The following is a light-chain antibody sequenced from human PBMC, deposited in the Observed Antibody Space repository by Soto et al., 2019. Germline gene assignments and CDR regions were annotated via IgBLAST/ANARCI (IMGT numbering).Light chain of an antibody. CDR2: GAS. CDR3: QQNDNWPWT. J-gene: IGKJ1*01. Sequence: EIFLTQSPFTLSLFPKERATLSCRASQSVSSSYLAWYQQKPGQAPRLLIHGASTRAPGFPARFSGSGSGTDFTLTISSLQSEDFAVYYCQQNDNWPWTFGQGTKVDIK. CDR1: QSVSSSY. V-gene: IGKV3D-7*01.